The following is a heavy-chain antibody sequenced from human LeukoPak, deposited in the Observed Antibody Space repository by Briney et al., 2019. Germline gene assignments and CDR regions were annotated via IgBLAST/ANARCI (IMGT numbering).Heavy chain of an antibody. CDR2: ISGNGHQT. D-gene: IGHD3-22*01. Sequence: HPGGSLRLSCSAYGFAFSRFAMTWVRHLPGKGLDWVSTISGNGHQTYYGDYVKGRFSVSRDNSKNILYLQMDSLRADDSALYYCAKDANYYDSSGFFIPFDYWGQGTLVTVSS. CDR3: AKDANYYDSSGFFIPFDY. CDR1: GFAFSRFA. J-gene: IGHJ4*02. V-gene: IGHV3-23*01.